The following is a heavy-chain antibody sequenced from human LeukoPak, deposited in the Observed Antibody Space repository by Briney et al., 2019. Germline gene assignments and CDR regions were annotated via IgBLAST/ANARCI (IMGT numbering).Heavy chain of an antibody. CDR2: VSAYDGNT. V-gene: IGHV1-18*01. J-gene: IGHJ4*02. CDR3: ARGPSSGWGDY. D-gene: IGHD6-19*01. Sequence: ASVKVSCKASGYIFTNSGISWVRQAPGQGLEWMGWVSAYDGNTNYAQKLQGRLTMTTDRSTSTAYMELRSLRSDDTAMYYCARGPSSGWGDYWGQGTLVTVSS. CDR1: GYIFTNSG.